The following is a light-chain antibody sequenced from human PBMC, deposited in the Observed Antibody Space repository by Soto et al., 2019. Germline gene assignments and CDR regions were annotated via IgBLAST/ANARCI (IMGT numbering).Light chain of an antibody. CDR1: QSVLYSSNNKNY. J-gene: IGKJ1*01. Sequence: DIVMTQSPDSLAVSLGERATINCKSSQSVLYSSNNKNYLAWYQQRPGQPPKLPIYWASTRESGVPDRFSGSGSGTDFTLTISSLQAEDVAVYYCQQYHSSPWTFGQGTKVEIK. CDR2: WAS. CDR3: QQYHSSPWT. V-gene: IGKV4-1*01.